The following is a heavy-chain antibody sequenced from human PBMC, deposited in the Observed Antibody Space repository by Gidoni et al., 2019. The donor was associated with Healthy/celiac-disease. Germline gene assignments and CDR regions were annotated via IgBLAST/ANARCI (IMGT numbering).Heavy chain of an antibody. CDR3: ARYIAAAGPTQDYYYYYGMDV. D-gene: IGHD6-13*01. J-gene: IGHJ6*02. Sequence: PGQGLEWMGIINPSGGSTSYAQKFQGRVTMNRDTSTSTVYMELSSLRSEDTAVYYCARYIAAAGPTQDYYYYYGMDVWGQGTTVTVSS. V-gene: IGHV1-46*01. CDR2: INPSGGST.